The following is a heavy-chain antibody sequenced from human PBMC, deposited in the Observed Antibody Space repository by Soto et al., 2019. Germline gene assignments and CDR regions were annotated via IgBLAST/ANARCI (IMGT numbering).Heavy chain of an antibody. CDR2: IYYDGTK. CDR3: ARSSMEPYVFMYPVDS. D-gene: IGHD1-1*01. Sequence: QLQLQESGPGLVKPSATLSLTCTVSGDSVTSSSHYWGLIRQPPGKGLECIANIYYDGTKYYQPSRNRRVAIALDTHKNQFSLRLNSVTAADTAVYCCARSSMEPYVFMYPVDSWGQGNLVSVAS. J-gene: IGHJ4*02. V-gene: IGHV4-39*01. CDR1: GDSVTSSSHY.